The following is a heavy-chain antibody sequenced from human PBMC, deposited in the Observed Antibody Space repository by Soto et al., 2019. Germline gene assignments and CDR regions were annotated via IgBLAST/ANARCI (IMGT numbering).Heavy chain of an antibody. Sequence: GESLKISCKGFGYTFTSYWIGWVRQMPGKGLEWMGIIYPGDSDSRYSPSFQGQVTFSVDKSISTAYLQWSSLKASDTAMYFCARDRDGGWFHMDVWGQGTTVTVSS. CDR1: GYTFTSYW. J-gene: IGHJ6*02. CDR2: IYPGDSDS. D-gene: IGHD6-19*01. V-gene: IGHV5-51*01. CDR3: ARDRDGGWFHMDV.